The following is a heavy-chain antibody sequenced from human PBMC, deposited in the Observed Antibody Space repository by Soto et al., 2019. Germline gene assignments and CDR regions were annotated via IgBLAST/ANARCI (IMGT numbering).Heavy chain of an antibody. CDR1: GFTFSNYA. V-gene: IGHV3-30-3*01. Sequence: QVQLVESGGGVVQPGRSLRLSSAASGFTFSNYAMHWVRQAPGKGLEWVAVISYDGSNKYYADSVKGRFTISRDNSKNTLYLQMSSLRAEDTAVYYCARAASGSFYGGPAYWGQGTLVTVSS. CDR2: ISYDGSNK. D-gene: IGHD1-26*01. CDR3: ARAASGSFYGGPAY. J-gene: IGHJ4*02.